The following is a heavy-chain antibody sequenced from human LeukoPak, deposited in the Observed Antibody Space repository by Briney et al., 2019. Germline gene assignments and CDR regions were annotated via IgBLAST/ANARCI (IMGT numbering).Heavy chain of an antibody. V-gene: IGHV1-2*02. CDR1: GYTFTGYY. CDR3: ARSSGYYSGDV. Sequence: GASVKVSCKASGYTFTGYYMRWVRQAPGQGLEWMGWINPNSGGTNHAQKFQGRVTMTRDTSISTAYMELSRLRSDDTAVYYCARSSGYYSGDVWGQGTTVTVSS. D-gene: IGHD3-22*01. CDR2: INPNSGGT. J-gene: IGHJ6*02.